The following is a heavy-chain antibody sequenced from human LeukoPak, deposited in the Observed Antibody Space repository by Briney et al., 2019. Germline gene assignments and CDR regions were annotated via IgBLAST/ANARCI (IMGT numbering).Heavy chain of an antibody. CDR2: ISYDGSRK. D-gene: IGHD6-19*01. Sequence: GRSLRLSCAASGFTFSSYAMHWVRQAPGKGLEWVAVISYDGSRKYYADSVKGRFTISRDNSKNTLYLQMNSLRAEDTAVYYCARDRLAVAGTGTLCFDYWGQGTLVTVSS. CDR1: GFTFSSYA. J-gene: IGHJ4*02. V-gene: IGHV3-30-3*01. CDR3: ARDRLAVAGTGTLCFDY.